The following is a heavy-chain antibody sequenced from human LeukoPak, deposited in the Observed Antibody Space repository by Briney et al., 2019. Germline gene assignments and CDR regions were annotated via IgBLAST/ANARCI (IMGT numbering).Heavy chain of an antibody. CDR1: GFTFDDYA. V-gene: IGHV3-9*01. CDR3: AKDTTGYYLSPNFDY. CDR2: ISWNSGSI. D-gene: IGHD3-9*01. Sequence: GGSLRLSCAASGFTFDDYAMHWVRQAPGKGLEWASGISWNSGSIGYADSVKGRFTISRDNAKNSLYLQMNSLRAEDTAMYYCAKDTTGYYLSPNFDYWGRGTLVTVSS. J-gene: IGHJ4*02.